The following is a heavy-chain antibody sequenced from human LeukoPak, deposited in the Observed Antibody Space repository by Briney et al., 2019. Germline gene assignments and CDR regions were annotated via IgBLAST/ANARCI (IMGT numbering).Heavy chain of an antibody. CDR2: ILPILGIS. V-gene: IGHV1-69*04. J-gene: IGHJ3*02. D-gene: IGHD4-17*01. CDR1: GGTFISYA. CDR3: VLTAMTTAAWEI. Sequence: SVKDSFMATGGTFISYAISWVRQPPGQGLEWMGRILPILGISNYVQKFQGRVTLTAEKSPSTPYMELSSLRYEHTDVYFCVLTAMTTAAWEIWGQGTMFTVSS.